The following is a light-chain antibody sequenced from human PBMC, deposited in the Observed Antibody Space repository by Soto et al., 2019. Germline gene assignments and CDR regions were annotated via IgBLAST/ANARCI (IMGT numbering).Light chain of an antibody. J-gene: IGKJ2*01. CDR1: RSFSSSY. Sequence: EIVLTQSPDTVSLSPGERATLSCRASRSFSSSYLAWYQQKPGQAPRLLIYAASSRATGVPDRFSGSKSGTDFTLTISRLEPEDYAVYYCQQYGSSPPYTFGQGTKREIK. V-gene: IGKV3-20*01. CDR2: AAS. CDR3: QQYGSSPPYT.